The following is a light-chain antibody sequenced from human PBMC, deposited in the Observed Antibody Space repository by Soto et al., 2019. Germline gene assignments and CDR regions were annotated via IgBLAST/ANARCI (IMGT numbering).Light chain of an antibody. J-gene: IGKJ1*01. Sequence: ESVMTQSPGPLSLSPGERATLSCRASQSVSSSYLDWYQQKPGQAPRLLIYGASSRATGIPDRFSGSGSVTDFTLTISRLEPEDFAVYYCHQYGSSPRTFGQGTKVEIK. CDR1: QSVSSSY. CDR3: HQYGSSPRT. V-gene: IGKV3-20*01. CDR2: GAS.